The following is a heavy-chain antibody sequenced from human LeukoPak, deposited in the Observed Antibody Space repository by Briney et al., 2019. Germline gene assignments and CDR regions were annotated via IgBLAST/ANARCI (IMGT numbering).Heavy chain of an antibody. D-gene: IGHD6-13*01. CDR3: ASSRRIATSYYFDY. CDR1: GFTVSSNY. Sequence: PGGSLRLSWAASGFTVSSNYMSWVRQAPGKGLEWVSVIYSGGSTYYADSVKGRFTISRDNSKNTLYLQMNSLRAEDTAVYYCASSRRIATSYYFDYWGQGTLVTVSS. J-gene: IGHJ4*02. V-gene: IGHV3-53*01. CDR2: IYSGGST.